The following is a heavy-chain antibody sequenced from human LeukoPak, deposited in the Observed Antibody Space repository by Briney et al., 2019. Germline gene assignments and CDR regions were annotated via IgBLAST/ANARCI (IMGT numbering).Heavy chain of an antibody. Sequence: PGGSLRLSCAASGFTFSGSAMHWVRQASGKGLEWVGRIRSKANSYATAYAASVKGRFTISRDDSKNTAYLQMNSLKTEDTAVYYCTRLPGGYSYGYVYPRGYYYYMDVWGKGTTVTVSS. V-gene: IGHV3-73*01. CDR2: IRSKANSYAT. CDR1: GFTFSGSA. J-gene: IGHJ6*03. D-gene: IGHD5-18*01. CDR3: TRLPGGYSYGYVYPRGYYYYMDV.